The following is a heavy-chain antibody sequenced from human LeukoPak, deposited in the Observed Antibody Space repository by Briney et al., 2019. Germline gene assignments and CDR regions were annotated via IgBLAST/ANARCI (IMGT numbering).Heavy chain of an antibody. J-gene: IGHJ3*02. V-gene: IGHV4-59*01. Sequence: PSETLSLTCTVSGGSISSYYWSWIRQPPGKGLEWIGYIYYSGSTNYNPPLKSRVTISVDTSKNQFSLKLSSVTAADTAVYYCASRRVYYDSSGYYRDAFDIWGQGTMVTVSS. CDR3: ASRRVYYDSSGYYRDAFDI. CDR2: IYYSGST. D-gene: IGHD3-22*01. CDR1: GGSISSYY.